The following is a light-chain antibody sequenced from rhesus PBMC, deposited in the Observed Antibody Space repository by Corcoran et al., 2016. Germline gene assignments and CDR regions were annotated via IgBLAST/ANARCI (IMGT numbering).Light chain of an antibody. CDR1: ENVNDF. J-gene: IGKJ3*01. CDR3: LQYSSSPFT. V-gene: IGKV1-22*01. CDR2: KAS. Sequence: DIQMTQSPSSLSASVGDRVTITCRASENVNDFVNWYQQKPGKAPRLLIYKASSLQSGVPSRFSGSGSGTDFTLTISSLQPEDFAPYYCLQYSSSPFTFGPGTKLDIK.